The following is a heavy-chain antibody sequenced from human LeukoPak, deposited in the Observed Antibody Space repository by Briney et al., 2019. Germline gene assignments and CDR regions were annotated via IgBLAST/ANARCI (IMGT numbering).Heavy chain of an antibody. CDR1: GGSISSSNW. V-gene: IGHV4-4*02. J-gene: IGHJ6*03. Sequence: SGTLSLTCAVSGGSISSSNWWSWVRQPPGKGLEWIGEIYHSGSTNYNPSLKSRVTISVDKSKNQFSLKLSSVTAADTAVYYCAKALSAPTYSGYEFSYYYYYYMDVWGKGTTVTISS. CDR3: AKALSAPTYSGYEFSYYYYYYMDV. D-gene: IGHD5-12*01. CDR2: IYHSGST.